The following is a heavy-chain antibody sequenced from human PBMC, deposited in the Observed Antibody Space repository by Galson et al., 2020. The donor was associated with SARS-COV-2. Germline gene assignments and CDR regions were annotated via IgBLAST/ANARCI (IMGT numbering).Heavy chain of an antibody. Sequence: SETLSLTCAVYGGSFSGYYWSWIRQPPGKGLEWIGEINSSGSTNYNPSLKSRVTISVDTSKNHFSLKLRSVTAADTAVYYCAIEENVFLVVTATRMCYFDYWGRGTLATVSS. CDR3: AIEENVFLVVTATRMCYFDY. J-gene: IGHJ4*02. CDR2: INSSGST. CDR1: GGSFSGYY. V-gene: IGHV4-34*01. D-gene: IGHD2-21*02.